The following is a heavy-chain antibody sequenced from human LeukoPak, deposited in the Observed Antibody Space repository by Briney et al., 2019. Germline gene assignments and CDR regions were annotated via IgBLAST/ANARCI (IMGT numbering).Heavy chain of an antibody. CDR1: GGSISSSSYY. CDR3: ASRGRGVGGAFDI. Sequence: KTSETLSLTCTVSGGSISSSSYYWGWIRQPPGKGLEWIGSIYYSGSTYYNPSLKSRVTISVDTSKNQFSLKLSSVTAADTAVYYCASRGRGVGGAFDIWGQGTMVTVSS. CDR2: IYYSGST. D-gene: IGHD3-10*01. J-gene: IGHJ3*02. V-gene: IGHV4-39*01.